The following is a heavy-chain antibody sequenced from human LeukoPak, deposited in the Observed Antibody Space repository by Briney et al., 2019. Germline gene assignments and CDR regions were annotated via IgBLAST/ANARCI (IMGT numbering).Heavy chain of an antibody. Sequence: ASVKVSCKASGYTFTSYYMHWVRQAPGQGLEWMGIINPSGGSTSYAQKFQGRVTMTRDTSTSTVYMELSSLRSEDTAVYYCARVTSSWADYSYYGLDVWGQGTTVTVSS. D-gene: IGHD6-13*01. J-gene: IGHJ6*02. CDR3: ARVTSSWADYSYYGLDV. CDR1: GYTFTSYY. V-gene: IGHV1-46*01. CDR2: INPSGGST.